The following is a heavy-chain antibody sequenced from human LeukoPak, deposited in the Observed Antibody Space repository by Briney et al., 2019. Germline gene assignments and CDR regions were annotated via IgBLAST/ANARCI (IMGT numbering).Heavy chain of an antibody. D-gene: IGHD5-24*01. CDR1: GGSISSGDYY. CDR2: IYYSGST. Sequence: SETLSLTCTVSGGSISSGDYYWSWIRQPPGKGLEWIGSIYYSGSTYYNPSLKSRVTISVDTSKNQFSLKLSSVTAADTAVYYCARPTDGYNNVAQVAFDIWGQGTMVTVSS. V-gene: IGHV4-39*01. J-gene: IGHJ3*02. CDR3: ARPTDGYNNVAQVAFDI.